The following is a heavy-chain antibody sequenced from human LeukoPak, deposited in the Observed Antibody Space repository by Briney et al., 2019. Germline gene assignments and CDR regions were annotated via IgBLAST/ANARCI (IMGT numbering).Heavy chain of an antibody. CDR2: ISGSGSST. V-gene: IGHV3-23*01. J-gene: IGHJ4*02. Sequence: GGSLRLSCAASGFTFSSYAMSWVRQAPGKGLEWVSAISGSGSSTYYADSVKGRFTISRDNSKNTLYLQTNSLRVEDTAVYYCAKDYGGNSDYFDYWGQGTLVTVSS. CDR1: GFTFSSYA. CDR3: AKDYGGNSDYFDY. D-gene: IGHD4-23*01.